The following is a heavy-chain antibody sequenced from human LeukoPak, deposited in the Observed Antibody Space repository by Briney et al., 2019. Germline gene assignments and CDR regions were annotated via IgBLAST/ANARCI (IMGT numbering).Heavy chain of an antibody. CDR3: ARRAGAYSHPYDC. CDR2: ISGSGGST. Sequence: GGSLRLSCAASGFTFSNAWMSWVRQAPGQGLEWVSAISGSGGSTYYADSVKGRFTISRDNSKNTLYLQMNSLRAEDTAVYYCARRAGAYSHPYDCWGQGTLVTVSS. D-gene: IGHD4/OR15-4a*01. CDR1: GFTFSNAW. J-gene: IGHJ4*02. V-gene: IGHV3-23*01.